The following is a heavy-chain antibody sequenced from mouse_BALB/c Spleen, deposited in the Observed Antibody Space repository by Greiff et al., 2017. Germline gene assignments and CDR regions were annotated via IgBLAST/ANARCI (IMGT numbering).Heavy chain of an antibody. J-gene: IGHJ3*01. D-gene: IGHD2-2*01. CDR1: GFTFSSFG. CDR2: ISSGSSTI. Sequence: EVMLVESGGGLVQPGGSRKLSCAASGFTFSSFGMHWVRQAPEKGLEWVAYISSGSSTIYYADTVKGRFTISRDNPKNTLFLQMTSLRSEDTAMYYCASIYYGYDGGFAYWGQGTLVTVSA. V-gene: IGHV5-17*02. CDR3: ASIYYGYDGGFAY.